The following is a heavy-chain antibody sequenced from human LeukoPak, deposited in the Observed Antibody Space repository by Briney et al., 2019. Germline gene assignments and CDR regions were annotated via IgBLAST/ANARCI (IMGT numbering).Heavy chain of an antibody. Sequence: ETLSLTCTVSGGSISSYYWSWVRQAPGKGLEWVVRIKSKTDGGTTDYAAPVKGRFTISRDDSKNTLYLQMNSLKTEDTAVYYCTIRYLDWLHLLYWGQGTPVTVSS. J-gene: IGHJ4*02. CDR3: TIRYLDWLHLLY. CDR2: IKSKTDGGTT. CDR1: GGSISSYY. D-gene: IGHD3-9*01. V-gene: IGHV3-15*01.